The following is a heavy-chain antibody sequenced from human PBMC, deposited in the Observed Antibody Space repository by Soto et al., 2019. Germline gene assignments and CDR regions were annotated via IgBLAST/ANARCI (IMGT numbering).Heavy chain of an antibody. D-gene: IGHD6-13*01. Sequence: EVQLVESGGGLVKPGGSLRLSCAASGFTFSSYSMNWVRQAPGKGLEWVSSISSSSSYIYYADSVKGRFTMSRDNAKNSLSLQRNSLRAEDTAVYYCASSMIAAAGDDYWGQGTLVTVSS. CDR3: ASSMIAAAGDDY. CDR1: GFTFSSYS. CDR2: ISSSSSYI. J-gene: IGHJ4*02. V-gene: IGHV3-21*01.